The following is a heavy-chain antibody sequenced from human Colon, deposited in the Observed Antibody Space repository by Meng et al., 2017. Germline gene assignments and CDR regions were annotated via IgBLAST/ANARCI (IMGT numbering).Heavy chain of an antibody. CDR3: AFVEAGTHAGAFNI. CDR2: ISRGGST. CDR1: GWFFSGYH. Sequence: QRGGGALFRPSGTRPLIGAGHGWFFSGYHWGWTRQPPGKGLEWIGEISRGGSTEYNPSLKSRVTIAVDTSKHELSLKLSSVTAADTAVYYCAFVEAGTHAGAFNIWGRGTMVTVSS. J-gene: IGHJ3*02. D-gene: IGHD1-7*01. V-gene: IGHV4-34*01.